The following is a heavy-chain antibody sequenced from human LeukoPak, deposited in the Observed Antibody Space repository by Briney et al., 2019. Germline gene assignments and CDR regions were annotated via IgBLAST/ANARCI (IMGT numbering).Heavy chain of an antibody. Sequence: GGSLRLSCAASGFTFSTSALHWVRQAPGKGLEWVALISYDGGRNYYADSVKGRFTISRDNSNNTLYLQMNSLRSEDTALYYCARFPYLRTADSYLVSWGQGTPVTVAS. CDR2: ISYDGGRN. CDR1: GFTFSTSA. V-gene: IGHV3-30*17. J-gene: IGHJ4*02. D-gene: IGHD6-13*01. CDR3: ARFPYLRTADSYLVS.